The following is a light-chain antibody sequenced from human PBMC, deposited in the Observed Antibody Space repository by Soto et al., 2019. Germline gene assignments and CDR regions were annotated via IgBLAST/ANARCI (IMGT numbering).Light chain of an antibody. Sequence: EKALTQSPGTLSLSPGERATLSCRASQSVRSSYLAWYQQKPGQAPRLLIYGASSRATGIPDRFSGSGSGTDFTLTISGLEPEDFAVYYCLPYGSSPETFGQGTKVEIK. J-gene: IGKJ1*01. CDR1: QSVRSSY. CDR2: GAS. V-gene: IGKV3-20*01. CDR3: LPYGSSPET.